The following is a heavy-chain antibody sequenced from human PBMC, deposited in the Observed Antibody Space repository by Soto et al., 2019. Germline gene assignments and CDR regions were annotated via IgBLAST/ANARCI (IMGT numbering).Heavy chain of an antibody. CDR1: GGSISSYY. V-gene: IGHV4-59*01. Sequence: QVQLQESGPGLVKPSETLSLTCTVSGGSISSYYWSWIRQPPGKGLEWIGYIYYSGSTNYNPSLERGVTISGDKYKNPFAPRLSPVAAADTAVYYCAGGGDIVLGPDGGGERFEPWGQGTLVTVSS. CDR2: IYYSGST. J-gene: IGHJ5*02. D-gene: IGHD2-2*01. CDR3: AGGGDIVLGPDGGGERFEP.